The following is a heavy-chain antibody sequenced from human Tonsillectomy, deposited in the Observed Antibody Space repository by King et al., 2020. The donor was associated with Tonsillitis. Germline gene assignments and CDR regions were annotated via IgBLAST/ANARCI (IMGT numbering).Heavy chain of an antibody. CDR1: RFTFSSYG. D-gene: IGHD6-19*01. V-gene: IGHV3-30*18. CDR3: AKDHSSGWYSGYDY. J-gene: IGHJ4*02. Sequence: VQLVESGGGVVQPGRSLRLSCAASRFTFSSYGMHWVRQAPGKGLEWVAVISYDGSNKYYADSVKGRFTISRDNSKNTLYLQMNSLRPEDTAVYYCAKDHSSGWYSGYDYWGQGTLVTVSS. CDR2: ISYDGSNK.